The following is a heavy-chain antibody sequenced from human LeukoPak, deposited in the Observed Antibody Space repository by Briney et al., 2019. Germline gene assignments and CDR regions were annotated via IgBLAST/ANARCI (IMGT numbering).Heavy chain of an antibody. Sequence: GGSLRLSCAASGFTFSSYSMNWVRQAPGKGLEWVSAISGSGGSTYYADSVKGRFTISRDNAKNTLYLQMNSLRAEDTAVYYCAREDDFWSGYLDYWGQGTLVTVSS. CDR2: ISGSGGST. D-gene: IGHD3-3*01. J-gene: IGHJ4*02. V-gene: IGHV3-23*01. CDR1: GFTFSSYS. CDR3: AREDDFWSGYLDY.